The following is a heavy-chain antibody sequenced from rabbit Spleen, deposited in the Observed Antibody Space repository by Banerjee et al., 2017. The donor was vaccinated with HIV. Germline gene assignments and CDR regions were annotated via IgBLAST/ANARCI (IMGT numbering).Heavy chain of an antibody. CDR2: IDPVFGST. D-gene: IGHD7-1*01. CDR3: VREAGYAGYGDGNL. J-gene: IGHJ4*01. V-gene: IGHV1S7*01. Sequence: QSLEESGGGLVKPGGTLTLSCTASGFTISSSYWICWVRQAPGKGLEWIGYIDPVFGSTVYATWVNGRFTISSHNAQNTLYLQLNSLTAADTATYFCVREAGYAGYGDGNLWGPGTLVTVS. CDR1: GFTISSSY.